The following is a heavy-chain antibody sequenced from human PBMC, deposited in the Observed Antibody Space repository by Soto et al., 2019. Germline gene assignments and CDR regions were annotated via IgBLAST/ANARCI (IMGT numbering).Heavy chain of an antibody. Sequence: GWSLRLSCAASGFTFSDYYMSWIRQAPGKGLEWVSYISSSGSTIYYADSVKGRFTISRDNAKNSLYLQMNSLRAEDTAVYYCVRSMDYDFCPYIWGQGTMVTVS. D-gene: IGHD3-3*01. V-gene: IGHV3-11*01. CDR1: GFTFSDYY. CDR3: VRSMDYDFCPYI. CDR2: ISSSGSTI. J-gene: IGHJ3*02.